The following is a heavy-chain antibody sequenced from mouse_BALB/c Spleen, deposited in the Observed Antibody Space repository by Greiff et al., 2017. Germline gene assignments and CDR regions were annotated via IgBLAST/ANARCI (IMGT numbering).Heavy chain of an antibody. J-gene: IGHJ1*01. D-gene: IGHD1-1*01. CDR2: IYPYNGGT. CDR3: ARDYDGSNWYFDV. CDR1: GYTFTDYN. V-gene: IGHV1S29*02. Sequence: VQLKQSGPELVKPGASVKISCKASGYTFTDYNMHWVKQSHGKSLEWIGYIYPYNGGTGYNQKFKSKATLTVDNSSSTAYMELRSLTSEDSAVYYCARDYDGSNWYFDVWGAGTTVTVSS.